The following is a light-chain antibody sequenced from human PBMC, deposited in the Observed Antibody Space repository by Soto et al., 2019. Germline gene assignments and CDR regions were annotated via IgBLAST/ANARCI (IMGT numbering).Light chain of an antibody. CDR2: APS. J-gene: IGKJ1*01. V-gene: IGKV1-39*01. CDR1: QSIVTY. Sequence: DIQMTQSPSSLSASVGDRVTITCRASQSIVTYLNWYLQKPGKAPKLLIYAPSNLQSRVPSRFSGSGSGTDFTLTISSLQPEDFATYFCQQSYSTPPWTFGQGTKVEIK. CDR3: QQSYSTPPWT.